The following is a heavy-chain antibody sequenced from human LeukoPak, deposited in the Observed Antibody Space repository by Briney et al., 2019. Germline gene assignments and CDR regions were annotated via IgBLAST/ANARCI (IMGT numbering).Heavy chain of an antibody. Sequence: GASVKVSCKASGGTFSSYAISWVRQAPGQGLEWMGGIIPIFGTANYAQKFQGRVTITTDESTSIAYMELSSLRSEDTAVYYCAKRDPYYYYMDVWGKGTTVTVSS. V-gene: IGHV1-69*05. CDR1: GGTFSSYA. CDR3: AKRDPYYYYMDV. J-gene: IGHJ6*03. CDR2: IIPIFGTA.